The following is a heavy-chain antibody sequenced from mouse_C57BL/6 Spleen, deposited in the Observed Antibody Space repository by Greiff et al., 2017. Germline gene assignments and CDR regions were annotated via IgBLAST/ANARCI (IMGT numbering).Heavy chain of an antibody. Sequence: EVQLQQSGPELVKPGASVKISCKASGYTFTDYYMNWVKQSHGKSLEWIGDINPNNGGTSYNQKFKGKATLTVDKSSSTAYMELRSLTSEDSAVYYWASIYDGYPAWFAYWGQGTLVTVSA. V-gene: IGHV1-26*01. CDR1: GYTFTDYY. D-gene: IGHD2-3*01. CDR2: INPNNGGT. J-gene: IGHJ3*01. CDR3: ASIYDGYPAWFAY.